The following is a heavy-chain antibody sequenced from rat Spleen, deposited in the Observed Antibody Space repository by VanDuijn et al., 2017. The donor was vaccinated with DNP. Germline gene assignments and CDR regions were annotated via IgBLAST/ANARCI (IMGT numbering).Heavy chain of an antibody. Sequence: EVQLQESGPGLVKPSQSLSLTCSVTAYSITSNYWGWILKFPGSKMEYIGHISYSGRTNYNPSLKSRISITRYTSKNQFFLQLNAITTEDTATYYCARWVYYFDYWGQGVMVTVSS. J-gene: IGHJ2*01. CDR1: AYSITSNY. V-gene: IGHV3-1*01. CDR3: ARWVYYFDY. CDR2: ISYSGRT.